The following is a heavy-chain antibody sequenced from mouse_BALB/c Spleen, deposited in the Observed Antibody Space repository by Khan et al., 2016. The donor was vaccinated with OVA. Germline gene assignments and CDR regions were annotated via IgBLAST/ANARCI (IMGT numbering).Heavy chain of an antibody. CDR2: INPSSGYT. CDR3: ARKSTRASY. Sequence: QVHLQQSGAELVKPGASVKMSCKASGYTFTSYTMHWVKQRPGQGLEWIGYINPSSGYTKYNQKFKDKATLTADKSSSTAYMQLSSLTSEDSAVYYCARKSTRASYWGQGTTLTVSS. CDR1: GYTFTSYT. V-gene: IGHV1-4*01. D-gene: IGHD3-1*01. J-gene: IGHJ2*01.